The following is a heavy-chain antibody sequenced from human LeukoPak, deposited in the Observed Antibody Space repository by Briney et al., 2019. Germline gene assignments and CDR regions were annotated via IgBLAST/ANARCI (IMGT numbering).Heavy chain of an antibody. V-gene: IGHV3-30*02. CDR1: GFSFNNYG. CDR3: AKDLCSSTSCYLDI. D-gene: IGHD2-2*01. CDR2: IRYDGSKK. Sequence: GGSLRLSCAASGFSFNNYGMHWVRQAPGRGLEWVAFIRYDGSKKYYVDSVKGRFTISRDNSKNTLYLQVNSLRVEDTAVYYCAKDLCSSTSCYLDIWGQGAMVTVSS. J-gene: IGHJ3*02.